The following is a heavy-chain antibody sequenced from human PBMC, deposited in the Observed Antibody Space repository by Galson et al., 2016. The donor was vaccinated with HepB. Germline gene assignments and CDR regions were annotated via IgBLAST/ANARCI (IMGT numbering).Heavy chain of an antibody. CDR3: AREDTRTNGGMDV. V-gene: IGHV2-70*01. J-gene: IGHJ6*02. Sequence: PALVQPTQTLTLTCTFSGFSLTTSGMCVNWIRQPPGKALEWLALIDWEDDKYYSTSLKTRLTISKDTSKNQVVLTMTNMDAVDTATYYCAREDTRTNGGMDVWGQGTTVTVSS. CDR2: IDWEDDK. CDR1: GFSLTTSGMC. D-gene: IGHD5-18*01.